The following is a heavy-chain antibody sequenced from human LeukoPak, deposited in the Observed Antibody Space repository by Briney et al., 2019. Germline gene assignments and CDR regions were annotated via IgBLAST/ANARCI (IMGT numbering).Heavy chain of an antibody. J-gene: IGHJ4*02. CDR3: ARDRNRWLPPASDY. V-gene: IGHV3-21*04. D-gene: IGHD4-23*01. CDR2: ISGSSSYI. Sequence: GGSLRLSCAASGFTFSSYSMNWVRQAPGKGLEWVSSISGSSSYIYYADSVKGRFTISRDNAKNSLYLQMNSLRAEDTAVYYCARDRNRWLPPASDYWGQGTLVTVSS. CDR1: GFTFSSYS.